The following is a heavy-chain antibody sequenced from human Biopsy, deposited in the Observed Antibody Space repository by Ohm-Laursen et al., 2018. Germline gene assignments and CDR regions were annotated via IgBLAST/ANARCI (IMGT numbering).Heavy chain of an antibody. D-gene: IGHD3-3*01. J-gene: IGHJ5*02. Sequence: AASVKVSCKASGATFSNYAINWLRQAPGQGLEWMGGINPMFGTAKYAQRFQGRVTITADKSTSTADMELSSLRSDDTAVYYCARSFGVVINFEHNWFDPWGQGTLVIVSS. V-gene: IGHV1-69*06. CDR2: INPMFGTA. CDR3: ARSFGVVINFEHNWFDP. CDR1: GATFSNYA.